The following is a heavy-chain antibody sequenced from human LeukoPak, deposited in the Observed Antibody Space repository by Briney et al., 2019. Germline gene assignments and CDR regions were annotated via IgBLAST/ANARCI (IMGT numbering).Heavy chain of an antibody. CDR2: INPNSGGT. CDR3: ARGSGSALEIAKYNWFDP. D-gene: IGHD1-26*01. V-gene: IGHV1-2*02. Sequence: GASVKVSCKASGYTFTGYYMHWVRQAPGQGLEWMGWINPNSGGTNYAQKFQGRVTMTWDTSISTAYMELSSLRSEDTAVYYCARGSGSALEIAKYNWFDPWGQGTLVTVSS. CDR1: GYTFTGYY. J-gene: IGHJ5*02.